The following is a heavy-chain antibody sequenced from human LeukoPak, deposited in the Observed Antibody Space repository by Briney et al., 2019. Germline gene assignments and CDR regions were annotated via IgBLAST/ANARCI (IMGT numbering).Heavy chain of an antibody. D-gene: IGHD1-1*01. CDR2: INPSGGST. J-gene: IGHJ5*02. CDR3: ARVKYNWNDIFENWFDP. V-gene: IGHV1-46*01. Sequence: ASVKVSCKASGYTFTSYYMHWVRQAPGQGLEWMGIINPSGGSTSYAQKFQGRVTMTRDTSTSTAYMELSSLRSEDTAVYYCARVKYNWNDIFENWFDPWGQGTLVTVSS. CDR1: GYTFTSYY.